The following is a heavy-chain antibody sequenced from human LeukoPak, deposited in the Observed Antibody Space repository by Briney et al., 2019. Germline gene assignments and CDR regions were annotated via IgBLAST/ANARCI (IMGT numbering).Heavy chain of an antibody. CDR3: ARDPSSVTLYFFDC. CDR1: GYTFRGNY. J-gene: IGHJ4*02. D-gene: IGHD4-11*01. CDR2: NDANNGDT. Sequence: GASVKVSCKASGYTFRGNYIHWLRQAPGQGLEWMGWNDANNGDTKSAQKFQGRVTMSRDTSISTAYMDLSSLSPDDAAVYYCARDPSSVTLYFFDCWGQGTLVTVSS. V-gene: IGHV1-2*02.